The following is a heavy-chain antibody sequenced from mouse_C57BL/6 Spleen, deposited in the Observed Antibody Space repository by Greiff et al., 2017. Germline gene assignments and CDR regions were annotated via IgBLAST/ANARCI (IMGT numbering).Heavy chain of an antibody. CDR3: AREWGGYDESGFAY. CDR1: GYTFTSYG. CDR2: IYTRGGNT. J-gene: IGHJ3*01. V-gene: IGHV1-81*01. D-gene: IGHD2-2*01. Sequence: QVQLKQSGAELARPGASVKLSCKASGYTFTSYGISWVKQRTGQGLELIGAIYTRGGNTYYNEKFKGRAILSADKSSSTAYMELRSRTSEDAAVDFCAREWGGYDESGFAYWGQGTLVTVSA.